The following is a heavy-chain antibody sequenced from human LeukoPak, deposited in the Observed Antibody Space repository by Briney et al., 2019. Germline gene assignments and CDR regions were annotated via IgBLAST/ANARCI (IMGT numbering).Heavy chain of an antibody. J-gene: IGHJ6*04. CDR3: AELGITMIGGV. V-gene: IGHV3-23*01. CDR2: ISCRGDNT. CDR1: GFTFSIYA. Sequence: GGSLRLSCAASGFTFSIYAMNWVRQAPGKGLEWVSFISCRGDNTYYTDSVKGRFTISRDNSKNTLFLQMNRQRAEDTAVYYCAELGITMIGGVWGKGTTVTISS. D-gene: IGHD3-10*02.